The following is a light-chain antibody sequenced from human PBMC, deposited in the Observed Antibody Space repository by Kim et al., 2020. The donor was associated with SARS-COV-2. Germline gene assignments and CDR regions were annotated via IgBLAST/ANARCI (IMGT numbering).Light chain of an antibody. J-gene: IGLJ3*02. CDR1: SSDVGGYTY. V-gene: IGLV2-8*01. CDR2: EVR. Sequence: GQSVTISCTGTSSDVGGYTYVSWYQQHPGKAPKLLIYEVRNRPSGVPDRFSGSKSGNTASLTVSGLQAEDEAVYYCSSYAGSNTLVFGGGTKLTVL. CDR3: SSYAGSNTLV.